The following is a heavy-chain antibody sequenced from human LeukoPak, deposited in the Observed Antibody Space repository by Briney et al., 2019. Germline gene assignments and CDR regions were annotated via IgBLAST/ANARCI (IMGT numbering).Heavy chain of an antibody. Sequence: SETLSLTCAVHGGSFSGYYWGWSRQPPGKVLEWIGEINHSGSTNYNASLKSRVTISVDTSKNQFSLKLSSVAAADTAVYYCATNAGGVDIVATMTRNWFDPWGQGTLVTVSS. D-gene: IGHD5-12*01. CDR1: GGSFSGYY. J-gene: IGHJ5*02. CDR2: INHSGST. V-gene: IGHV4-34*01. CDR3: ATNAGGVDIVATMTRNWFDP.